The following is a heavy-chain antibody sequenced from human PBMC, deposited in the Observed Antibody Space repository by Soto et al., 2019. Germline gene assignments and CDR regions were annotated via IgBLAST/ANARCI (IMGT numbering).Heavy chain of an antibody. CDR2: ISGSGGST. D-gene: IGHD5-18*01. J-gene: IGHJ5*02. V-gene: IGHV3-23*01. CDR1: GFTFSSYA. CDR3: AKSRRIQLWLRRMSSWFDP. Sequence: GGSLRLSCAASGFTFSSYAMGWVRQAPGKGLEWVSAISGSGGSTYYADSVKGRFTISRDNSKNTLYLQMNSLRAEDTAVYYCAKSRRIQLWLRRMSSWFDPWGQGTLVTVSS.